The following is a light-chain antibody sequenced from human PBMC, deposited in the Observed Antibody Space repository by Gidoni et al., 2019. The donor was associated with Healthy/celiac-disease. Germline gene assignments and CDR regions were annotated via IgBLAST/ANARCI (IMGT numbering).Light chain of an antibody. CDR2: DVS. CDR3: SSYTSSSTLRGV. CDR1: SSDVGGYNY. V-gene: IGLV2-14*01. J-gene: IGLJ1*01. Sequence: QSALTQPASVSGSPGQSIPISCTGTSSDVGGYNYVSWYQQHPGKAPKLMIYDVSNRPSGVSNRFSGSKSGNTASLTISGLQAEDEADYYCSSYTSSSTLRGVFGTGTKVTVL.